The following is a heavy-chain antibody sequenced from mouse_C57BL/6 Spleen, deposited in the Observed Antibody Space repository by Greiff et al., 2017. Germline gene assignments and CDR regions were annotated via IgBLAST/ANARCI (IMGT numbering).Heavy chain of an antibody. CDR2: ISNGGGST. D-gene: IGHD2-5*01. Sequence: EVQLQESGGGLVQPGGSLKLSCAASGFTFSDYYMYWVRQTPEKRLEWVAYISNGGGSTYYPDTVKGRFTITRDNAKNTLYLQMSRLKSEDKAMYYWERAYSNYPWFAYWGQGTLVTVSA. CDR1: GFTFSDYY. V-gene: IGHV5-12*01. J-gene: IGHJ3*01. CDR3: ERAYSNYPWFAY.